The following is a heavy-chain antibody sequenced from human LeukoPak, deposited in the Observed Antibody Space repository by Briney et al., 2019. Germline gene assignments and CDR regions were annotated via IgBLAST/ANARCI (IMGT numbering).Heavy chain of an antibody. Sequence: GASVKVSCKASGYTFTSYDINWVRQATGQGLEWMGWMNPNSGNTGYAQKLQGKVTITRNTSISTAYMELSSLRSEDTAVYYCARYDSSGYGYWGQGTLVTVSS. CDR1: GYTFTSYD. D-gene: IGHD3-22*01. V-gene: IGHV1-8*03. CDR2: MNPNSGNT. CDR3: ARYDSSGYGY. J-gene: IGHJ4*02.